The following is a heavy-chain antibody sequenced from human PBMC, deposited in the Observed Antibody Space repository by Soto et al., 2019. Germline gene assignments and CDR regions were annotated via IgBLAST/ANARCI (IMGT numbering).Heavy chain of an antibody. D-gene: IGHD2-8*02. Sequence: SETLSLTCTVSGGSISSSGFYWGWIRQPPGKGLEWIGSFYYSVSTYYNPSLKSRVTISVGTSKNQFSLKLSSVTAADTALYYCARRQVSTGGFDYWGQGTLVTVSS. V-gene: IGHV4-39*01. J-gene: IGHJ4*02. CDR1: GGSISSSGFY. CDR2: FYYSVST. CDR3: ARRQVSTGGFDY.